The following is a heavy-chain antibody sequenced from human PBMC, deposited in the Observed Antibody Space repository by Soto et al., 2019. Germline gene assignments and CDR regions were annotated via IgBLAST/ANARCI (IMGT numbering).Heavy chain of an antibody. V-gene: IGHV4-31*03. D-gene: IGHD5-12*01. CDR1: GGSISSGGYY. J-gene: IGHJ6*03. CDR2: IYYSGST. Sequence: QVQLQESGPGLVKPSQTLSLTCTVSGGSISSGGYYWSWIRQHPGKGLEWIGYIYYSGSTYYNPSLKSRVTISVDTSKNQFSLKLSSVTAADTAVYYCARDVSGYNNYYYHMDVWGKGTTVTVSS. CDR3: ARDVSGYNNYYYHMDV.